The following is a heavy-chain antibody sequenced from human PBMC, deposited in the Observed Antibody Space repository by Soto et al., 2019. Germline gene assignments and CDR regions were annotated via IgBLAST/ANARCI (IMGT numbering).Heavy chain of an antibody. CDR1: GFTFSSYA. D-gene: IGHD3-3*01. Sequence: PGGSLRLSCAASGFTFSSYAMSWVRQAPGKGLEWVSAISGSGGSTYYADSVKGRFTISRDNSKNTLYLQMNSLRAEDTAVYYCAKDGWQGFLEWLYHDYYYGMDVWGQGTTVTVSS. CDR2: ISGSGGST. V-gene: IGHV3-23*01. J-gene: IGHJ6*02. CDR3: AKDGWQGFLEWLYHDYYYGMDV.